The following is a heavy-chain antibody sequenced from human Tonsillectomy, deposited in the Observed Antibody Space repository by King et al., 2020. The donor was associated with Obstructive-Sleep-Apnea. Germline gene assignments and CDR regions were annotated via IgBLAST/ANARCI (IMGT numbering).Heavy chain of an antibody. V-gene: IGHV3-9*01. CDR1: GFTFDDYG. CDR2: FSWNSGSI. CDR3: VKSYSSGWYVPFDY. Sequence: VQLVESGGGLVQPGRSLRLSCAASGFTFDDYGMHWVRQAPGKGLEWVSGFSWNSGSIGYADSVKGRFTISRDNAKNSLYLQMNSLRVEDTALYYCVKSYSSGWYVPFDYWGQGTLVTVTS. D-gene: IGHD6-19*01. J-gene: IGHJ4*02.